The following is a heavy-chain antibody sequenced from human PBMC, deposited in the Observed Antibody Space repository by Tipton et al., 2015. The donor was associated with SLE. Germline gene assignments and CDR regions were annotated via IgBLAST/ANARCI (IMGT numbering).Heavy chain of an antibody. CDR3: ARGGRYYYGSVLYNWFDP. CDR2: IHHSGST. CDR1: GGSFSGYY. J-gene: IGHJ5*02. D-gene: IGHD3-10*01. Sequence: TLSLTCAVYGGSFSGYYWSWIRQPPGKGLEWIGEIHHSGSTNYNPSLKSRVTISVDTSKNQFSLKLSSVTAADTAVYYCARGGRYYYGSVLYNWFDPWGQGTLVTVSS. V-gene: IGHV4-34*01.